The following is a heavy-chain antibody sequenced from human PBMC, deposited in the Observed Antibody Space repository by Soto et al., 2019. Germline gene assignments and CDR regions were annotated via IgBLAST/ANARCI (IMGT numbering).Heavy chain of an antibody. CDR2: ISGRGVDT. CDR1: GYSFSSLA. CDR3: AKDQTDVTLFDY. Sequence: SGAASGYSFSSLAMSWVRQAPGKGLEWVSSISGRGVDTLYADSVKGRFTISRDNSRNTLYLQVNSLRAEDTAVYYCAKDQTDVTLFDYWGQGTLVTVSS. D-gene: IGHD2-21*02. J-gene: IGHJ4*02. V-gene: IGHV3-23*01.